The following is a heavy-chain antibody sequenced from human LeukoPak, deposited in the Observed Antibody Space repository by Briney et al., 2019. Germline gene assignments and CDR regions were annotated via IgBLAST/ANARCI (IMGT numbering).Heavy chain of an antibody. Sequence: GGSLRLSCAASGFTFSSYWMHWVRQAPGKGLVWVSRINSDGSSTSYADSVKGRFTISRDNAKNTLYLQMNSLRAEDTAVYYCARDRVVPAAMLGYYYYYGMNVWGQGTTVTVSS. J-gene: IGHJ6*02. D-gene: IGHD2-2*01. V-gene: IGHV3-74*01. CDR1: GFTFSSYW. CDR3: ARDRVVPAAMLGYYYYYGMNV. CDR2: INSDGSST.